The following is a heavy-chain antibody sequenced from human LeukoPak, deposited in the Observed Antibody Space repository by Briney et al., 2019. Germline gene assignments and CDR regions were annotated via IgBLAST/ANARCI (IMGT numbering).Heavy chain of an antibody. Sequence: ASVKVSCKASGGTFSSYAISWVRQAPGQGLEWMGGIIPIFGTANYAQKFQGRVTITADESTSTAYMELSSLRSEDTAVYYCASSGDYGGIAFDIWGQGTMVTVSS. CDR3: ASSGDYGGIAFDI. CDR2: IIPIFGTA. J-gene: IGHJ3*02. V-gene: IGHV1-69*13. CDR1: GGTFSSYA. D-gene: IGHD4-17*01.